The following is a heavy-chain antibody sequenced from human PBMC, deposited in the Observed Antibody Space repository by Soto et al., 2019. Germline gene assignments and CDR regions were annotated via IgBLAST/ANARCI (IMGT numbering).Heavy chain of an antibody. CDR3: ARTYIAASRPTASDL. CDR2: AIPVFGTT. D-gene: IGHD6-13*01. CDR1: GDTFMYYA. Sequence: QVQLVQSGAEVRKPGSSVKVSCKASGDTFMYYAFTWVRQAPGQGLEWAGQAIPVFGTTNHAQKFQGRVTFTADESTSTAYMELSSLRFEDTAVYFCARTYIAASRPTASDLWGQGTMVTVSS. J-gene: IGHJ3*01. V-gene: IGHV1-69*01.